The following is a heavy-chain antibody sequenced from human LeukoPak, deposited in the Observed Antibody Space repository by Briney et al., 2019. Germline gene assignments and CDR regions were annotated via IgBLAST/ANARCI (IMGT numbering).Heavy chain of an antibody. CDR2: INSDGSST. CDR3: AGGIVGPNFDY. V-gene: IGHV3-74*01. J-gene: IGHJ4*02. D-gene: IGHD1-26*01. CDR1: GFTFSSYA. Sequence: GGSLRLSCAASGFTFSSYAMHWVRQAPGKGLVWVSRINSDGSSTSYADSVKGRFTISRDNAKNTLYLQMNSLRAEDTAVYYCAGGIVGPNFDYWGQGTLVTVSS.